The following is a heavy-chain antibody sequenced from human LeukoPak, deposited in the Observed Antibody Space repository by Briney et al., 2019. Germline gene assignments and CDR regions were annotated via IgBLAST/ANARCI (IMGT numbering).Heavy chain of an antibody. CDR1: GFTFSSYA. CDR3: ARDRIAAAGTLGPDPHYGMDV. Sequence: GGSLRLSCAASGFTFSSYAMHWVRQAPGKGLEWVAVISYDGSNKYYADSVKGRFTISRDNAKNSLYLQMNSLRAEDTAVYYCARDRIAAAGTLGPDPHYGMDVWGQGTTVTVSS. J-gene: IGHJ6*02. CDR2: ISYDGSNK. V-gene: IGHV3-30*07. D-gene: IGHD6-13*01.